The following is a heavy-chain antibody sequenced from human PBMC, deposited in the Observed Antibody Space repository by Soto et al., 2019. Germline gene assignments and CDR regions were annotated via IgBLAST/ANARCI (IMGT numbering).Heavy chain of an antibody. V-gene: IGHV3-23*01. CDR1: GFTFSSYA. J-gene: IGHJ4*02. Sequence: PGGSLRLSCAASGFTFSSYAMSWVRQAPGTGLEWVSAISGRSGSTYYADSVKGRFTISRDNSKNTLYLQMNSLRAEDTAVYYCATYDFCSGYYSPDFDYWGQGTLVTVSS. CDR2: ISGRSGST. D-gene: IGHD3-3*01. CDR3: ATYDFCSGYYSPDFDY.